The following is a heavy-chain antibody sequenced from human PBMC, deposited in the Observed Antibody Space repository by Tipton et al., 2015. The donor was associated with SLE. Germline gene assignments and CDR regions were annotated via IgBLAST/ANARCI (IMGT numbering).Heavy chain of an antibody. D-gene: IGHD3-22*01. CDR1: GFTFSIYV. J-gene: IGHJ4*02. V-gene: IGHV3-23*05. CDR3: AKLGPRYYDSSIDY. CDR2: IDTSGTST. Sequence: SLRLSCAASGFTFSIYVMSWVRQAPGKGLEWVSVIDTSGTSTYSADSVKGRFTISRDNAKHTLYLQMNSLRAEDTAVYYCAKLGPRYYDSSIDYWGQGTRVTVSS.